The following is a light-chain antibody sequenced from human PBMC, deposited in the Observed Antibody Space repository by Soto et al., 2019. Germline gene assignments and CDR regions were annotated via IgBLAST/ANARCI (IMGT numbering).Light chain of an antibody. CDR1: SSNIGSNT. CDR2: SNS. CDR3: AAWDDSLNGYV. J-gene: IGLJ1*01. Sequence: QSVMTQPPSPSGPPGQRVTISCSGSSSNIGSNTVNWYQQLPGTAPNLLIYSNSHRPSGVPDRFSGSKSGTSASLAISGLQSEDEADYYCAAWDDSLNGYVFGTGTKVTVL. V-gene: IGLV1-44*01.